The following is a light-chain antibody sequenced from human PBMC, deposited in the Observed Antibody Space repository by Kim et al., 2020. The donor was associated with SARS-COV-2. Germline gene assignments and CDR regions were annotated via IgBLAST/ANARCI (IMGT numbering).Light chain of an antibody. CDR3: QHYNNWPPWT. Sequence: SPGERATLSCRASQSVSSNLAWYQQKPGQAPRLLIHGASTRAIGIPARFSGSGSGTEFTLIISSLQSEDFALYYCQHYNNWPPWTFGQGTKVDIK. J-gene: IGKJ1*01. V-gene: IGKV3-15*01. CDR2: GAS. CDR1: QSVSSN.